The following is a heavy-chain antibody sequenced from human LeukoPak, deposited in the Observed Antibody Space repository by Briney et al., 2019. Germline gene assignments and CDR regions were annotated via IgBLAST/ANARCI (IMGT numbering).Heavy chain of an antibody. D-gene: IGHD4-17*01. V-gene: IGHV1-46*01. CDR3: ARDEGLRHWYFDL. CDR1: GYTFTSYY. J-gene: IGHJ2*01. Sequence: ASVKASCKASGYTFTSYYMHWVRQAPGQGLEWMGIINPSGGSTSYAQKFQGRVTVTRDTSTSTVYMELSSLRSEDTAVYYCARDEGLRHWYFDLWGRGTLVTVSS. CDR2: INPSGGST.